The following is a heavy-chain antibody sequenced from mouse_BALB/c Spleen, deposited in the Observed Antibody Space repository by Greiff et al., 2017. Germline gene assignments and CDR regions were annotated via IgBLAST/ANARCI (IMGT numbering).Heavy chain of an antibody. V-gene: IGHV3-2*02. J-gene: IGHJ3*01. Sequence: DVQLQESGPGLVKPSQSLSLTCTVTGYSITSDYAWNWIRQFPGNKLEWMGYISYSGSTSYNPSLKSRISITRDTSKNQFFLQLNSVTTEDTATYYCARGWRYGAWFAYWGQGTLVTVSA. D-gene: IGHD2-14*01. CDR3: ARGWRYGAWFAY. CDR2: ISYSGST. CDR1: GYSITSDYA.